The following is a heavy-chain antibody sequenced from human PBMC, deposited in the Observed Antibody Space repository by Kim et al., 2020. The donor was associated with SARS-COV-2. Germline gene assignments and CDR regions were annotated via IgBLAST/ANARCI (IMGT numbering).Heavy chain of an antibody. J-gene: IGHJ4*01. CDR1: GFTFDDYA. Sequence: GGSLRLSCAASGFTFDDYAMHWVRQAPGKGLEWVSGISWNSGSIGYADSVKGRFTISRDNAKNSLYLQMNSLRAEDTALYYCAKGTDHYYDSSGYFDYWG. V-gene: IGHV3-9*01. D-gene: IGHD3-22*01. CDR3: AKGTDHYYDSSGYFDY. CDR2: ISWNSGSI.